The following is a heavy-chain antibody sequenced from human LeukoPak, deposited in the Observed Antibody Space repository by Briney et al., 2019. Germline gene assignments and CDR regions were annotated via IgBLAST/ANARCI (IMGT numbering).Heavy chain of an antibody. CDR2: VYISEST. CDR1: GGSISNYY. Sequence: PSETLSLTCTVSGGSISNYYWNWIRQPAGKGLEWIGRVYISESTNYNPSLTSRVTISLDKSKNQFSLNLSSVTAADTAVYYCARQHFLKSLLDSWGQGTLVTVSS. D-gene: IGHD3-3*02. V-gene: IGHV4-4*07. CDR3: ARQHFLKSLLDS. J-gene: IGHJ4*02.